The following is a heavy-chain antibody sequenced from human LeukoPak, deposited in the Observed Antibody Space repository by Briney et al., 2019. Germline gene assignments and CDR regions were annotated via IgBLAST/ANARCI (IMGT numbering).Heavy chain of an antibody. CDR1: GGSISSSSYY. J-gene: IGHJ4*02. CDR2: IYYSGST. CDR3: ARSRRSWSTFDY. Sequence: SETLSLTCTVSGGSISSSSYYWGWIRQPPGKGLEWIGSIYYSGSTYYNPSLKSRVTISVDTSKNQFSLKLTSVTATDTAVYYCARSRRSWSTFDYWGQGTLVTVSS. D-gene: IGHD6-13*01. V-gene: IGHV4-39*07.